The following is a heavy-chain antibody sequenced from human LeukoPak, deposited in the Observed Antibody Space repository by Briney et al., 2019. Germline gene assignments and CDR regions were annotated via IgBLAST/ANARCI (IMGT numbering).Heavy chain of an antibody. V-gene: IGHV1-2*06. J-gene: IGHJ4*02. CDR2: INPNSGDT. CDR3: ARDYCGGDCFPDY. D-gene: IGHD2-21*02. CDR1: GYTFTGYY. Sequence: ASVKVSCKASGYTFTGYYDHWVRQAPGQGLEWMGRINPNSGDTNYAQKFQGRVTMTRDTSISTAYMELSRLRSDDTAVYYCARDYCGGDCFPDYWGQGTLVTVSS.